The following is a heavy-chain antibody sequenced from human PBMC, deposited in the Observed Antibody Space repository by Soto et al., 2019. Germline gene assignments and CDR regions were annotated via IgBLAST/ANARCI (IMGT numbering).Heavy chain of an antibody. CDR3: AMTTVTHFDY. CDR1: DGSISSSSYY. J-gene: IGHJ4*02. CDR2: IYYSGST. V-gene: IGHV4-39*01. D-gene: IGHD4-17*01. Sequence: SETLSLTCTVSDGSISSSSYYWGWIRQPPGKGLEWIGSIYYSGSTYYNPSLKSRVTISVDTSKNQFSLKLSSVTAADTAVYYCAMTTVTHFDYWGQGTLVTVSS.